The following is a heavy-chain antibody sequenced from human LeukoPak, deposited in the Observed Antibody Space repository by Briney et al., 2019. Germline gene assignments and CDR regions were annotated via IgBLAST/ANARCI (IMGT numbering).Heavy chain of an antibody. Sequence: PGRSLRLSCAVSGLTFSSYSMNWVRQAPGKGLEWVSYISSSSSTIYYADSVKGRFTISRDNAKNSLYLQMNSLRAEDTAVYYCARELGGYSYGYVYYYYYMDVWGKGTTVTVSS. D-gene: IGHD5-18*01. CDR3: ARELGGYSYGYVYYYYYMDV. CDR2: ISSSSSTI. J-gene: IGHJ6*03. CDR1: GLTFSSYS. V-gene: IGHV3-48*04.